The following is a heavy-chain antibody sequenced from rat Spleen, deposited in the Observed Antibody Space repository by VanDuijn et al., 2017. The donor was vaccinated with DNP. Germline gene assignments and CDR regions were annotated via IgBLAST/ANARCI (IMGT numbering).Heavy chain of an antibody. CDR1: AYSITTNY. CDR2: ISYSGTT. Sequence: EVQLQESGPGLVRPSQSLSLTCSVTAYSITTNYWAWIRKFPGNKMAYIGHISYSGTTNYNPSLKSRFSITRDTSKNQFFLQLNSVTTEDTATYYCARWSRYFDYWGQGVMVTVSS. V-gene: IGHV3-1*01. J-gene: IGHJ2*01. CDR3: ARWSRYFDY.